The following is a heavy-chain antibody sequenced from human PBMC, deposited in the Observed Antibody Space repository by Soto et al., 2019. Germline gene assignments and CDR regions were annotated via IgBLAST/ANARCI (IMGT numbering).Heavy chain of an antibody. D-gene: IGHD4-17*01. CDR3: AKDWGPYGDYGPFDY. J-gene: IGHJ4*02. CDR1: GFTFSSYA. CDR2: ISGSGGST. Sequence: EVQLLESGGGLVQPGGSLRLSCAASGFTFSSYAMSWVRQAPGKGLEWVSAISGSGGSTYYADSVKGRFTISRDNSKNTLYRQMNSLRAEDTAVYYCAKDWGPYGDYGPFDYWGQGTLVTVSS. V-gene: IGHV3-23*01.